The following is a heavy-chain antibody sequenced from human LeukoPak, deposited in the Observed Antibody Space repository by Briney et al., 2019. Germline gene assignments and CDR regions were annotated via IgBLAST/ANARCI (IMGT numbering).Heavy chain of an antibody. J-gene: IGHJ4*02. CDR1: GFTVSSNS. CDR3: ARKHYYDSSGFFPPMDY. V-gene: IGHV3-66*01. D-gene: IGHD3-22*01. Sequence: GGSLRLSCAASGFTVSSNSMSWVRQAPGKGLEGVSVIYSGGSTFYADSVKGRFTISRDNSKNTLYLQMNSLRAEDTAVYYCARKHYYDSSGFFPPMDYWGQGTLVTVSS. CDR2: IYSGGST.